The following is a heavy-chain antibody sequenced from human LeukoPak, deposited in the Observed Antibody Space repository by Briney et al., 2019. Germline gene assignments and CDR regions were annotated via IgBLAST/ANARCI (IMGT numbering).Heavy chain of an antibody. CDR3: ARDSNIAAAAYYFDY. CDR1: GFTFSSYP. Sequence: GGSLRLSCEASGFTFSSYPMRWVRQAPGKGLEWVAVIANDGRDKKYADSVKGRFTISRDNSKDTVYLQMNSLRVEDTAVFYCARDSNIAAAAYYFDYWGQGTLVTVSS. J-gene: IGHJ4*02. V-gene: IGHV3-30*03. CDR2: IANDGRDK. D-gene: IGHD6-13*01.